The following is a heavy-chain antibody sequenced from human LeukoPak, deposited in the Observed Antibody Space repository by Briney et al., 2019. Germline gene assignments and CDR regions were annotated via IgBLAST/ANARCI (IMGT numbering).Heavy chain of an antibody. D-gene: IGHD3-10*01. CDR2: SWYGGSNK. Sequence: GGSLRLSCAASGFTFSSYGMHWVRQAPGKGLEWVAVSWYGGSNKYYADSVKGRFTISRDTSKNTLYLQMNSLRAEDTAVYYCARAPIYYGSGSYSPYYYYGMDVWGQGTTVTVSS. CDR3: ARAPIYYGSGSYSPYYYYGMDV. CDR1: GFTFSSYG. J-gene: IGHJ6*02. V-gene: IGHV3-33*01.